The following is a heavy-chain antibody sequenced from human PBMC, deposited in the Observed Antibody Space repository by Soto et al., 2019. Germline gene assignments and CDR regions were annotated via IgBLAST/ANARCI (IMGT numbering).Heavy chain of an antibody. V-gene: IGHV3-53*01. Sequence: EVQLVESGGGLIQPGGSLRLSCAVSGFTVSNNYMSWVRQAPGKGLEGVSVIYSGGYTAYGDSVKGRFTISRDNSKNTLNFQRNRAGADDPPLFGWGARAGGGGYWGQGTLVTVSS. CDR1: GFTVSNNY. D-gene: IGHD3-10*01. CDR3: GARAGGGGY. J-gene: IGHJ4*02. CDR2: IYSGGYT.